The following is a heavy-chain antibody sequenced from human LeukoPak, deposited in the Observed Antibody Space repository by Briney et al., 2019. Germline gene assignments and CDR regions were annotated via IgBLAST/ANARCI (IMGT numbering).Heavy chain of an antibody. V-gene: IGHV3-15*01. CDR3: TTDASPYCADGVCYTGGNFDK. Sequence: GGSLTLSCAASGFTVTNLWMSCVRQAPGKGLEWVGRIKSKAPGGTTDYAAPVKGRFTISRDDSRNKLYLQMSSLKAEDTAVYYCTTDASPYCADGVCYTGGNFDKWGQGTLVTVSS. J-gene: IGHJ4*02. CDR2: IKSKAPGGTT. CDR1: GFTVTNLW. D-gene: IGHD2-8*01.